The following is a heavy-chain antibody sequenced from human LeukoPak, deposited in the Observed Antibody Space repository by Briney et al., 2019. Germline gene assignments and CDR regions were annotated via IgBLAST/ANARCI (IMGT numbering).Heavy chain of an antibody. CDR1: EYTFTDYY. CDR3: ARRVVNGVVVAARFDP. D-gene: IGHD2-15*01. V-gene: IGHV1-2*02. CDR2: INPYSGGT. Sequence: ASVKVSCKASEYTFTDYYIHWVRQAPGQGLEWMGWINPYSGGTNYAQKFQGRVTMTRDTSISTAYMELSRLRSDDTAVYYCARRVVNGVVVAARFDPWGQGTLVTVSS. J-gene: IGHJ5*02.